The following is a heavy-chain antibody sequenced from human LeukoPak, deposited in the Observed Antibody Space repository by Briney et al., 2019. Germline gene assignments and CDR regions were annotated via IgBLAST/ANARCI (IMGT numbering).Heavy chain of an antibody. D-gene: IGHD3-22*01. CDR1: GFTFSSYA. J-gene: IGHJ4*02. V-gene: IGHV3-23*01. Sequence: GGSPRLSCAASGFTFSSYAMSWVRQAPGKGLEWVSAISGSGGSTYYADSVKGRFTISRDNSKNTLYLQMNSLRAEDTAVYYCAKSRVVVITVRYFDYWGQGTLVTVSS. CDR2: ISGSGGST. CDR3: AKSRVVVITVRYFDY.